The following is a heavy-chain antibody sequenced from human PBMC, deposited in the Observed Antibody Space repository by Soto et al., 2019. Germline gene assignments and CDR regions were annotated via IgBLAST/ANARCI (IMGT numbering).Heavy chain of an antibody. CDR2: IYTSGST. CDR1: GGSISSYY. V-gene: IGHV4-4*07. CDR3: AGTFLVTAGETRGFDY. D-gene: IGHD5-18*01. Sequence: SETLSLTCTVSGGSISSYYWSWIRQPAGKGLEWIGRIYTSGSTNYNPSLKSRVTMSVDTSKNQFSLKLSSVTAADTAVYYCAGTFLVTAGETRGFDYWGQGTLVTVSS. J-gene: IGHJ4*02.